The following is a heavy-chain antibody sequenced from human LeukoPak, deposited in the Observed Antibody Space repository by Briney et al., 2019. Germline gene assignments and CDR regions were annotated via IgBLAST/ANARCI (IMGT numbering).Heavy chain of an antibody. V-gene: IGHV3-30-3*01. Sequence: GRSLRLSCAASGFPFSSYAMHWVRQAPGKGLEWVAVISYDGSNKYYADSVKGRFTISRDNSKNTLYLQMNSLRAEDTAVYYCAREGRVWWYDYWGQGTLVTVSS. CDR2: ISYDGSNK. CDR3: AREGRVWWYDY. J-gene: IGHJ4*02. CDR1: GFPFSSYA. D-gene: IGHD2-15*01.